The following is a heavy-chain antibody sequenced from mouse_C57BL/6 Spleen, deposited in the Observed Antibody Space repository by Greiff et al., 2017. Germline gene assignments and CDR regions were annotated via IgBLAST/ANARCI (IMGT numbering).Heavy chain of an antibody. Sequence: QVHVKQSGAELVRPGASVKLSCKASGYTFTDYYINWVKQRPGQGLEWIARIYPGSGNTYYNEKFKGKATLTAEKSSSTAYMQLSSLTSEDSAVYFCARSSEGWFAYWGQGTLVTVSA. J-gene: IGHJ3*01. CDR3: ARSSEGWFAY. CDR2: IYPGSGNT. CDR1: GYTFTDYY. V-gene: IGHV1-76*01.